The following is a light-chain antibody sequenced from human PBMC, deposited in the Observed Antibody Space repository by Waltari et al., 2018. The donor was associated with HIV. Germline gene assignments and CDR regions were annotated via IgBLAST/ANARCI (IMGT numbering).Light chain of an antibody. CDR3: QQYNSHSYT. CDR1: QIIDYW. Sequence: DVQMTQSPSTLSAPVGDRVSITCRASQIIDYWLAWYQQKPGQPPKLLIYKTSYLESGVPTRFSGSGSGADFTLTIDGLQPEDFATYYCQQYNSHSYTFGQGTKLDIK. J-gene: IGKJ2*01. V-gene: IGKV1-5*03. CDR2: KTS.